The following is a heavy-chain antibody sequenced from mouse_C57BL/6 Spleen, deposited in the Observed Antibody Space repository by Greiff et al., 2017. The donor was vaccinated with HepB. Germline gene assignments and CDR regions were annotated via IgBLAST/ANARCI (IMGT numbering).Heavy chain of an antibody. V-gene: IGHV5-4*01. J-gene: IGHJ4*01. CDR3: ARDKGNYDAMDY. D-gene: IGHD2-1*01. CDR2: ISDGGSYT. Sequence: EVKLVESGGGLVKPGGSLKLSCAASGFTFSSYAMSWVRQTPEKRLEWVATISDGGSYTYYPDNVKGRFTISRDNAKNNLYLQMSHLKSEDTAMYYCARDKGNYDAMDYWGQGTSGTVSS. CDR1: GFTFSSYA.